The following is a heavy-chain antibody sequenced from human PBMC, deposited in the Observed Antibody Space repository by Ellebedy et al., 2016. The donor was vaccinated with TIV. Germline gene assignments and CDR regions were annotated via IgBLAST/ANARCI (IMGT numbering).Heavy chain of an antibody. CDR3: ARGTSKGVVGAQYYFDY. J-gene: IGHJ4*02. V-gene: IGHV3-21*01. CDR1: GFTFSTYS. CDR2: IASTSTYI. Sequence: GESLKISCAASGFTFSTYSMNWVRQAPGKGLEWVSSIASTSTYIYYPDSVKGRFTISRDNAKNSLFLQMDSLRAEDTAVYYCARGTSKGVVGAQYYFDYWGQGTLVTVSS. D-gene: IGHD2-15*01.